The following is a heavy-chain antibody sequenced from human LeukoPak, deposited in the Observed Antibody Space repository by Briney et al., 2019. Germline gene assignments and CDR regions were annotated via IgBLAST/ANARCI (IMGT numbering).Heavy chain of an antibody. Sequence: GGSLRLSCVVSGFTFSNYWMTWVRQAPGKGLEWVANINQDGSEKYYVDSVKGRFTISRDNAENSLYLQMNSLRAEDTAVYYCARETTVTKFFNYWGQGTLVTVSS. J-gene: IGHJ4*02. D-gene: IGHD4-17*01. CDR1: GFTFSNYW. V-gene: IGHV3-7*01. CDR3: ARETTVTKFFNY. CDR2: INQDGSEK.